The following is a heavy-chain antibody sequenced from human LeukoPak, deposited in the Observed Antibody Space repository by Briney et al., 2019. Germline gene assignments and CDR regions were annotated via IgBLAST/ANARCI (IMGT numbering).Heavy chain of an antibody. CDR1: GFPFSSFA. V-gene: IGHV3-64*04. Sequence: PGGSLNLSCPASGFPFSSFAMPGVRRPPGKDLNYVSSISSNGGSTYYADSVKGRFTISRDNSKNTLYLQMNSLRAEDTAVYYCARMSWYGSGSYFDYWGQGTLVTVSS. CDR3: ARMSWYGSGSYFDY. CDR2: ISSNGGST. D-gene: IGHD3-10*01. J-gene: IGHJ4*02.